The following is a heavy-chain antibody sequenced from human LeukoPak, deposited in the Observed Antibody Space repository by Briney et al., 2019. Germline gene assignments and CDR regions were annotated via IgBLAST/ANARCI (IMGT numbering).Heavy chain of an antibody. J-gene: IGHJ5*02. CDR2: ISSSGGTI. CDR1: GFTFSSYE. Sequence: GGSLRLSCAASGFTFSSYEMYWVRQAPGKGLECVSYISSSGGTISYADSVKGRFTISRDNAKNALYLQMNSLRAEDTANYYCARGGNWFDPWGQGTLVTVSS. CDR3: ARGGNWFDP. V-gene: IGHV3-48*03. D-gene: IGHD3-16*01.